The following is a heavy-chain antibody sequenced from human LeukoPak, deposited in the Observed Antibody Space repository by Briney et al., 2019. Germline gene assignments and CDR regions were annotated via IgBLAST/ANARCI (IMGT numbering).Heavy chain of an antibody. CDR1: GFTFSSYG. J-gene: IGHJ3*02. D-gene: IGHD4-17*01. CDR2: ISKDGSNQ. Sequence: PGGSLRLCCAASGFTFSSYGMHWGRQAPGKGLEWVAVISKDGSNQYYADSVKGRFTISRDSSKNTLYLQMSSLRGDDTALYYCARDHPTVTDAFDIWGQGTMVTVFS. CDR3: ARDHPTVTDAFDI. V-gene: IGHV3-30*03.